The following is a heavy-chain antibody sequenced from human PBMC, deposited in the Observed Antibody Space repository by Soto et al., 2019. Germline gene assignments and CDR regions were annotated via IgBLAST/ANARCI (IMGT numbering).Heavy chain of an antibody. CDR1: GGSFSGYY. Sequence: SETLSLTCAVYGGSFSGYYWSWIRQPPGKGLEWIGEINHSGSTNYNPSLKSRVTISVDTSKNQFSLKLSSVTAADTAVYYRARPQELVLYYYGMDVWGQGTTVTVSS. J-gene: IGHJ6*02. V-gene: IGHV4-34*01. CDR2: INHSGST. CDR3: ARPQELVLYYYGMDV. D-gene: IGHD2-15*01.